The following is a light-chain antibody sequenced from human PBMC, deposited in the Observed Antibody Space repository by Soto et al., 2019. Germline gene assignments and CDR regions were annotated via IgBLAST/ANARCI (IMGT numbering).Light chain of an antibody. J-gene: IGKJ1*01. CDR3: EQYGSTPRT. CDR1: QSLRSSY. V-gene: IGKV3-20*01. Sequence: EILLTQSPGTLTLSPGERATLSSRASQSLRSSYLAWYQQRPGQAPRLLIFAASSRATGIPDRFSGSGSGTDFTLTISRLEPEDFAVYYCEQYGSTPRTFGQGPKVDIK. CDR2: AAS.